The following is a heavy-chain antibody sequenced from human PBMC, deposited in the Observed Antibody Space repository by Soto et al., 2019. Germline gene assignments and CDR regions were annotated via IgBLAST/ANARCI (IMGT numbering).Heavy chain of an antibody. Sequence: SETLSLTCSVSGGSITSHYWTWVRQPPGKGLEWIGYMYYSGRTNYNPSLKSRVTVSIDPSKNQFSLQMSSITAADTAVYYCARGVLLAPDVWGQGTMVTVSS. V-gene: IGHV4-59*08. D-gene: IGHD3-16*01. CDR1: GGSITSHY. J-gene: IGHJ6*02. CDR2: MYYSGRT. CDR3: ARGVLLAPDV.